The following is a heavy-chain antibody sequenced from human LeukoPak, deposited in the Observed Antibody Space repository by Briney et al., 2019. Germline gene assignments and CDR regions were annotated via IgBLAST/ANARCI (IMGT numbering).Heavy chain of an antibody. D-gene: IGHD4-17*01. CDR1: GGSISSSSYY. CDR3: ARDRTVTTFRD. J-gene: IGHJ4*02. Sequence: SETPSLTCTVSGGSISSSSYYWGWIRQPPGKGLEWIGSIYYSGSTYYNPSLKSRVTISVDTSKNQFSLKLSSVTAADTAVYYCARDRTVTTFRDWGQGTLVTVSS. CDR2: IYYSGST. V-gene: IGHV4-39*07.